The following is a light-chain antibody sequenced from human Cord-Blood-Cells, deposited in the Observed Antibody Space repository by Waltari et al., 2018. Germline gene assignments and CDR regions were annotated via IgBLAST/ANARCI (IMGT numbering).Light chain of an antibody. V-gene: IGKV1-39*01. CDR3: QQSYSTPPLT. J-gene: IGKJ4*01. CDR2: AAS. CDR1: QSISSY. Sequence: DIQMTQSPSSLSASVGSRVTITCRASQSISSYLNWYQQKPEKAPKLLIYAASSLQSGDPSRFSGSGSETDFTLTISNLQPEDFATYYCQQSYSTPPLTFGGGTKVEIK.